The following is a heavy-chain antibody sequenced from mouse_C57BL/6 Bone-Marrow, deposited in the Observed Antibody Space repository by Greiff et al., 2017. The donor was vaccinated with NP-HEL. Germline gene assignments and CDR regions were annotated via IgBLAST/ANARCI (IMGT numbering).Heavy chain of an antibody. Sequence: EVKLQESGPELVKPGASVKMSCKASGYTFTDYNMHWVKQSHGKSLEWIGYINPNNGGTSYNQKFKGKATLTVNKSSSTAYMELRSLTSEDSAVYYCARKGGLRRLYAMDYWGQGTSVTVSS. CDR1: GYTFTDYN. CDR3: ARKGGLRRLYAMDY. CDR2: INPNNGGT. D-gene: IGHD1-2*01. V-gene: IGHV1-22*01. J-gene: IGHJ4*01.